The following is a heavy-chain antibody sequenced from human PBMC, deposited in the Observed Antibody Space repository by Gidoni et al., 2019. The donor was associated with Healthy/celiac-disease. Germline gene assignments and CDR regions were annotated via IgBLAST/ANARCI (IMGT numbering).Heavy chain of an antibody. D-gene: IGHD3-10*01. Sequence: QVQLVESGGGVVQPGRSLRLSFSASGFTFSSYGMHWVRQAPGKGLEGVAVISYDGSNKYYADSVKGRFTISRENSKNTLYLQMNSLRAEDTAVYYCAIRSMVRGVMNFDYWGQGTLVTVSS. CDR2: ISYDGSNK. J-gene: IGHJ4*02. CDR3: AIRSMVRGVMNFDY. CDR1: GFTFSSYG. V-gene: IGHV3-30*03.